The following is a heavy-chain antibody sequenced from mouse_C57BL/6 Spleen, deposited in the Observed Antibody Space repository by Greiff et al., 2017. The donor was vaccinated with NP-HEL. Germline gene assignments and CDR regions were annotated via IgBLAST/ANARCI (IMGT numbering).Heavy chain of an antibody. J-gene: IGHJ4*01. CDR3: ASYYYGSSYAMDY. D-gene: IGHD1-1*01. Sequence: EVHLVESGGGLVKPGGSLKLSCAASGFTFSDYGMHWVRQAPEKGLEWVAYISSGSSTIYYADTVKGRFTISRDNAKNTLFLQMTRLRSEDTAMYYCASYYYGSSYAMDYWGQGTSVTVSS. CDR2: ISSGSSTI. CDR1: GFTFSDYG. V-gene: IGHV5-17*01.